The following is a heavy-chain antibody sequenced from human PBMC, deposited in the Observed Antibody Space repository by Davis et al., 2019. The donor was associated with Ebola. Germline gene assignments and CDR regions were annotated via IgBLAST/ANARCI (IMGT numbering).Heavy chain of an antibody. CDR2: IYHSGST. D-gene: IGHD3-10*01. Sequence: SETLSLTCTVSGGSISSYYWSWIRQTPGKGLEWIGYIYHSGSTYYNPSLKSRVAISIDWSQNQFSLKLNSIAAADTAIYYCARGDPMEFFDFWGRGSLVTVSS. CDR3: ARGDPMEFFDF. V-gene: IGHV4-59*12. J-gene: IGHJ4*02. CDR1: GGSISSYY.